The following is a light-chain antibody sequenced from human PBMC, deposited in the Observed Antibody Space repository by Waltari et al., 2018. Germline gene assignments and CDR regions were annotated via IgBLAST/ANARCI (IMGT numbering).Light chain of an antibody. Sequence: DIVMTQSPDFLTVSLGERATINCKSSQSLLYSSNNKNYLAWYQQKLGQPPNLLIYWASTRKSGVPDRFSGSGSGTDFTLTISSLQAEDMAVYYCQQYYGTPPTFGQGTKVDIK. V-gene: IGKV4-1*01. CDR1: QSLLYSSNNKNY. J-gene: IGKJ1*01. CDR3: QQYYGTPPT. CDR2: WAS.